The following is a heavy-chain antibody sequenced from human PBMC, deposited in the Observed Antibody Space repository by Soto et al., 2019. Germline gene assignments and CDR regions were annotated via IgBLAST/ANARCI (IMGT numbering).Heavy chain of an antibody. Sequence: PSETLSLTCGVSTGSFRGFYWSWIRQPPGKGLEWIGEINYSGFTNYNPSLKSRVTISRDTSTNQFSLKLTSATAADSAVYYCARATVKVGATLFDYWGQGNLVTVSS. J-gene: IGHJ4*02. V-gene: IGHV4-34*01. CDR2: INYSGFT. D-gene: IGHD1-26*01. CDR3: ARATVKVGATLFDY. CDR1: TGSFRGFY.